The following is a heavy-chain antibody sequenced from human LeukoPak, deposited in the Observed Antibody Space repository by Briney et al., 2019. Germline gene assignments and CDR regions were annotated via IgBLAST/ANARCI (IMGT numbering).Heavy chain of an antibody. V-gene: IGHV3-48*04. J-gene: IGHJ4*02. CDR3: AGGGEYLLDY. D-gene: IGHD3-10*01. CDR1: GFTLSSYS. Sequence: GGSLRLSCAASGFTLSSYSANWVRQAPGKGLEWVSYISSSSTVIYYADSVRGRFTISRDNAKSSLYLQMNGLRAEDTAVYYCAGGGEYLLDYWGLGTLVTVSS. CDR2: ISSSSTVI.